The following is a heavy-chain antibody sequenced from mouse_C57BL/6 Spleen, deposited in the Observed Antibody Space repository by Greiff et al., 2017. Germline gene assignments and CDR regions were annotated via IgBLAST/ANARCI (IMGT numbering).Heavy chain of an antibody. CDR3: AREGYDVSYYFDY. J-gene: IGHJ2*01. V-gene: IGHV1-52*01. CDR1: GYTFTSYW. CDR2: IDPSDSET. Sequence: VQLQQPGAELVRPGSSVKLSCKASGYTFTSYWMHWVKQRPIQGLEWIGNIDPSDSETHSNQKFKDKATLTVDKSSSTAYMQLSSLTSEDSAVYYGAREGYDVSYYFDYWGQGTTLTVSS. D-gene: IGHD2-2*01.